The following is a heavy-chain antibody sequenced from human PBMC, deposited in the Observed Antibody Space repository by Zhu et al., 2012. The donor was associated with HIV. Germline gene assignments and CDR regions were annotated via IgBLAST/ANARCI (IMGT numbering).Heavy chain of an antibody. D-gene: IGHD1-20*01. Sequence: QVQLQESGPGLVKPSETLSLTCAVSGFSISRGYYWGWVRQPPGAGLEWIGSIYHTETTKYNPSLKSRVTISVDTSKNQFSLNVMSLSAADTAVYYCARQVAVITSMYYSDSWGQGALVHRLL. V-gene: IGHV4-38-2*01. J-gene: IGHJ4*02. CDR3: ARQVAVITSMYYSDS. CDR2: IYHTETT. CDR1: GFSISRGYY.